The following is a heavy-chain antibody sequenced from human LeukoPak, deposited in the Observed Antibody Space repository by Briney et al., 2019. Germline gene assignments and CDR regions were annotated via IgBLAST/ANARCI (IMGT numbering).Heavy chain of an antibody. V-gene: IGHV1-18*04. CDR1: GYTFTGYY. Sequence: ASVKVSCKASGYTFTGYYMHRVRQAPGQGLEWMGWISAYNGNTNYAQKLQGRVTMTTDTSTSTAYMELRSLRSDDTAVYYCARSVTIAAAGRADAFDIWGQGTMVTVSS. J-gene: IGHJ3*02. CDR2: ISAYNGNT. CDR3: ARSVTIAAAGRADAFDI. D-gene: IGHD6-13*01.